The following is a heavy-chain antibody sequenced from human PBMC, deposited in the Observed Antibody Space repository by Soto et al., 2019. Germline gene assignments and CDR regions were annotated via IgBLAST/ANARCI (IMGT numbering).Heavy chain of an antibody. V-gene: IGHV3-74*01. J-gene: IGHJ4*02. CDR2: IDTDGGGT. Sequence: EVQLVESGGGLVQPGGSLRVSCAAAGFTFRGHRIHRVRQAPGKGLEWVSRIDTDGGGTSYADSVKGRFTISTDNAENTVYLQRNGLRVEDTAVYYCATVFDVWGQGTLVTVSS. CDR3: ATVFDV. CDR1: GFTFRGHR. D-gene: IGHD4-17*01.